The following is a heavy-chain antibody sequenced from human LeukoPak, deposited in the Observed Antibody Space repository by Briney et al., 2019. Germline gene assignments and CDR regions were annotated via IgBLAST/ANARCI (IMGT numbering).Heavy chain of an antibody. CDR1: GYTFTSYD. V-gene: IGHV1-8*01. CDR3: ARASYDSSGYKD. Sequence: ASVKVSCKASGYTFTSYDINWVRQATGQGLEWRGWMNPNSGNTGYAQKFQGRVTMTRNTSISTAYMELSSLRSEDTAVYYCARASYDSSGYKDWGQGTLVTVSS. D-gene: IGHD3-22*01. J-gene: IGHJ4*02. CDR2: MNPNSGNT.